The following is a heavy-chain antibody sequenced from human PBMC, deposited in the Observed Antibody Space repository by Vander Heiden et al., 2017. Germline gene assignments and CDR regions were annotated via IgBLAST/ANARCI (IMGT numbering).Heavy chain of an antibody. J-gene: IGHJ4*02. V-gene: IGHV3-23*01. CDR2: ISGSGGSI. CDR3: AKSRGYSYAYYFDY. CDR1: GFPFSRYA. D-gene: IGHD5-18*01. Sequence: EVQLLGSGGGLVRPGGSLRLSCAASGFPFSRYAMSWVRQAPGKGLEWVAGISGSGGSIYYADSVKGRFTISRDNSKNTLYLQMNSLRAEDTAVYYCAKSRGYSYAYYFDYWGQGTLVTVSS.